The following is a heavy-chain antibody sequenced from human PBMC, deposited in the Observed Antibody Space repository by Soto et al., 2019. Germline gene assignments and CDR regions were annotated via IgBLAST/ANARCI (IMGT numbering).Heavy chain of an antibody. V-gene: IGHV1-18*01. Sequence: QVQLVQSGAEVKKPGASVKVSCKASGYTFTNSGISWVRQAPGQGLEWMGWISTDNGNTNYAQHLQGRVSMTTGTATSTSYMGLRSLRSEETAVYYCARDQGITTFGVYSMYYYGMDVCGQGTTVTVSS. D-gene: IGHD3-3*01. CDR2: ISTDNGNT. CDR1: GYTFTNSG. CDR3: ARDQGITTFGVYSMYYYGMDV. J-gene: IGHJ6*02.